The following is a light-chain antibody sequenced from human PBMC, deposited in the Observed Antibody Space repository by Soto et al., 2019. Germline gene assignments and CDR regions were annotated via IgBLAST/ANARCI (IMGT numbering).Light chain of an antibody. Sequence: IQLTQSPSSLSASVGDRVTITCRASQGISSYLAWYQQKPGKAPKLLIYAASRLQSGVPSRFSGSGSGTDFTLTINGLQPEDFASYYCQQSYSLSPITFGQGTRLEIK. CDR2: AAS. V-gene: IGKV1-39*01. CDR1: QGISSY. J-gene: IGKJ5*01. CDR3: QQSYSLSPIT.